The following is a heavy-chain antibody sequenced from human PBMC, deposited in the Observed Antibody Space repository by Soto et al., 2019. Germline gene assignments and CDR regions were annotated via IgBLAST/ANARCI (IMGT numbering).Heavy chain of an antibody. J-gene: IGHJ6*03. Sequence: QVQLQQWGAGLLKPSETLSLTCAVYGGSFSGYYWSWIRQPPGKVLEWIGEINDSGSTHYNPSLKSRVIISVYTSKNQFSLKLSSVTAADTAVYYWARGRDDFWSYYYFMDVWGKGNTVTVS. CDR1: GGSFSGYY. CDR2: INDSGST. V-gene: IGHV4-34*01. D-gene: IGHD3-3*01. CDR3: ARGRDDFWSYYYFMDV.